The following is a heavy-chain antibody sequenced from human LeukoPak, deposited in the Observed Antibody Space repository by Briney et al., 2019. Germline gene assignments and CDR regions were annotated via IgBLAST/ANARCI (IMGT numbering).Heavy chain of an antibody. CDR3: ARAPYSSSWTTASKPRYYFDY. Sequence: PSETLSLTCTVSGVSISSSNYYWGWIRQPPGKGLEWIGEINHSGSTNYNPSLKSRVTISVDTSKNQFSLKLSSVTAADTAVYYCARAPYSSSWTTASKPRYYFDYWGQGTLVTVSS. D-gene: IGHD6-13*01. CDR2: INHSGST. V-gene: IGHV4-39*07. CDR1: GVSISSSNYY. J-gene: IGHJ4*02.